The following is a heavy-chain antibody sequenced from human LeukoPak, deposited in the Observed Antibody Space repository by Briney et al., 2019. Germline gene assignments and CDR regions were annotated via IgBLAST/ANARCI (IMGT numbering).Heavy chain of an antibody. CDR2: INHSGST. V-gene: IGHV4-34*01. J-gene: IGHJ4*02. Sequence: PSETLSLTCAVYGGSFSGYYWSWIRQPPRKGLEWIGEINHSGSTTYNPSLKSRVTISVDTSKNQFSLKLSSVTAADTAVYYCARPYGSGSYYSPFDYWGQGTLATVSS. CDR3: ARPYGSGSYYSPFDY. CDR1: GGSFSGYY. D-gene: IGHD3-10*01.